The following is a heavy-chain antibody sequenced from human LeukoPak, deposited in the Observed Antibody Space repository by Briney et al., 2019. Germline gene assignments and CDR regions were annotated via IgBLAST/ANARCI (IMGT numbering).Heavy chain of an antibody. CDR1: GGSISSSSYY. CDR3: ARDAIQLWLGMDV. Sequence: SETLSLTCTVSGGSISSSSYYWGWIRQPPGKGLEWIGSIYYSGSTNYNPSLKSRVTISVDTSKNQFSLKLSSVTAADTAVYYCARDAIQLWLGMDVWGKGTTVTISS. V-gene: IGHV4-39*07. D-gene: IGHD5-18*01. CDR2: IYYSGST. J-gene: IGHJ6*03.